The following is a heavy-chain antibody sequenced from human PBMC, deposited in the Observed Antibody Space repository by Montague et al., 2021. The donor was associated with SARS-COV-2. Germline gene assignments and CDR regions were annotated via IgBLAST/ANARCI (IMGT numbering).Heavy chain of an antibody. V-gene: IGHV1-24*01. CDR1: GYTLTKLS. J-gene: IGHJ5*02. Sequence: SVKVSCKVSGYTLTKLSMHWVRQAPGKGLEWMGGFDPEDGETIYAQKFQGRVTMTEDTSTDTAYMELSSLRSEDTAVYYCATTTAMVLGDWFDPWGQGTLVTVSS. CDR2: FDPEDGET. D-gene: IGHD5-18*01. CDR3: ATTTAMVLGDWFDP.